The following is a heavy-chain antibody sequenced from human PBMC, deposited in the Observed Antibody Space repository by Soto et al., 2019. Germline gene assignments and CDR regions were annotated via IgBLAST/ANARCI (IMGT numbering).Heavy chain of an antibody. J-gene: IGHJ1*01. CDR1: GFTFSSYA. Sequence: GGSLRLSCAASGFTFSSYAMSWVRQAPGKGLEWVSAISGSGGSTYYADSVKGRFTLSRDNSKNTLYLQMNSLRAEDTAVYYWAKDLTTVTTTQHWGQGTLVTVSS. CDR2: ISGSGGST. CDR3: AKDLTTVTTTQH. V-gene: IGHV3-23*01. D-gene: IGHD4-17*01.